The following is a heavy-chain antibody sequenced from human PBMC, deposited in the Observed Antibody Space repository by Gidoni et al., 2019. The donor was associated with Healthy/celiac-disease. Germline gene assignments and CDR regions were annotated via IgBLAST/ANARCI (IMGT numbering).Heavy chain of an antibody. CDR3: ARGQYSSSYYFDY. V-gene: IGHV4-34*01. D-gene: IGHD6-6*01. CDR1: GGSFSGYY. CDR2: INHSGST. J-gene: IGHJ4*02. Sequence: QVQLQQWGAGLLQPSETLSLTCAVTGGSFSGYYCSWIRQPPGKGLEWIGEINHSGSTNYNPSLKSRVTISVDTSKNQFSLKLSSVTAADTAVYYCARGQYSSSYYFDYWGQGTLVTVSS.